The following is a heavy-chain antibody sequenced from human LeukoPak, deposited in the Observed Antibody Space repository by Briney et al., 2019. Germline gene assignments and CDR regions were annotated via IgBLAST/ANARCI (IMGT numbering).Heavy chain of an antibody. V-gene: IGHV6-1*01. CDR2: TYYTSKWYH. J-gene: IGHJ4*02. Sequence: SQTLSLTCGISGDSVSRNTAAWNWIRQSPSRGLEWLGRTYYTSKWYHDYALSVKSRITINPDTSKNQVSLQLNSVSPEDTAMYYCAREVGNVFGYWGQGTLVTVSS. CDR1: GDSVSRNTAA. CDR3: AREVGNVFGY. D-gene: IGHD3-22*01.